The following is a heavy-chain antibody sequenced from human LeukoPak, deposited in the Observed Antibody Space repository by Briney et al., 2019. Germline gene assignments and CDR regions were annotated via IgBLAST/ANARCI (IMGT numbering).Heavy chain of an antibody. V-gene: IGHV4-34*01. CDR1: GGSFSGYY. CDR2: INHSGST. Sequence: SETLSLTCAVYGGSFSGYYWSWIRQPPGKGLEWIGEINHSGSTNYNPSLKSRVTISVDTSKNQFSLKLSSVTAADTAVYYCARGWYSSSSYNWFDPWGQGTLVTVSS. D-gene: IGHD6-13*01. J-gene: IGHJ5*02. CDR3: ARGWYSSSSYNWFDP.